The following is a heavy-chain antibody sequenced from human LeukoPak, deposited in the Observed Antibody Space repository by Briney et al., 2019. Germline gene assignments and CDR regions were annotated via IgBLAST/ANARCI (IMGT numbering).Heavy chain of an antibody. J-gene: IGHJ6*03. CDR3: ARGVANMVRGVYYYYMDV. V-gene: IGHV4-4*07. CDR1: GGSISSYY. Sequence: PSETLSLTCTVSGGSISSYYWSWIRQPAGKGLEWIGRIYTSGSTNYNPSPKSRVTMSVDTSKNQFSLKLSSVTAADTAVYYCARGVANMVRGVYYYYMDVWGKGTTVTISS. D-gene: IGHD3-10*01. CDR2: IYTSGST.